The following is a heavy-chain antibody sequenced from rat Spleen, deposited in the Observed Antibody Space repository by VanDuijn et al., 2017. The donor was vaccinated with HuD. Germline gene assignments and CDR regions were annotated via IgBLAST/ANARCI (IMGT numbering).Heavy chain of an antibody. CDR3: ATGPRILRLDWFAY. D-gene: IGHD1-6*01. V-gene: IGHV5-29*01. Sequence: EVQLVESGGGLAQPGRSLKLSCAASGFTFRDYGMAWVRQAPTKGLEWVASIGYDGSSTFYRDSVKGRFTISREIAKSTLYLQMDSLRSEDTATYYCATGPRILRLDWFAYWGQGTLVTVSS. CDR2: IGYDGSST. J-gene: IGHJ3*01. CDR1: GFTFRDYG.